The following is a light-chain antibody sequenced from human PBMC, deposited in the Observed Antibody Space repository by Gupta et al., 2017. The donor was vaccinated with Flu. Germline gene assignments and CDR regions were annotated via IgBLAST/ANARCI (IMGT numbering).Light chain of an antibody. CDR2: DAN. CDR3: ALYMGNSVWE. CDR1: SGSVSTTFY. V-gene: IGLV8-61*01. J-gene: IGLJ2*01. Sequence: QTVLTLQASSSVPHGGPATLTLGLSSGSVSTTFYPSWYQQPPGQAPRTLVYDANIRSAGVPDRFSGSILGHKAALTITGAQADDECHYHCALYMGNSVWEVGGGTKVTVL.